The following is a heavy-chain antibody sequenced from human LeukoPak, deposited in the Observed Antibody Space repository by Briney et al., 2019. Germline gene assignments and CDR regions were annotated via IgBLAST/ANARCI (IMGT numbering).Heavy chain of an antibody. J-gene: IGHJ3*02. CDR3: ARALRYFDWLLDAFDI. Sequence: ASVKVSCKASGYTFTSYGISWVRQAPGQGLEWMGWISAYNGNTNYAQKLQGRVTMTTDTSTSTAYMELRSLRSDDTAVYYCARALRYFDWLLDAFDIWGQGTMVTVSS. V-gene: IGHV1-18*01. CDR1: GYTFTSYG. CDR2: ISAYNGNT. D-gene: IGHD3-9*01.